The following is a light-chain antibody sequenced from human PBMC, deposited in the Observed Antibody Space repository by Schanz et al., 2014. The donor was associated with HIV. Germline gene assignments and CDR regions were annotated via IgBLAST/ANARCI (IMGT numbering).Light chain of an antibody. CDR2: EVD. V-gene: IGLV2-8*01. CDR3: QSYDSSLNSYV. Sequence: QSALTQPPSASGSRGQSVAISCTGSSSNVGGYNYVSWYQQHPGKAPKLMIYEVDKRPSGVPDRFSGSKSGNTASLTVSGLQAEDEADYYCQSYDSSLNSYVFGSGTKLTVL. CDR1: SSNVGGYNY. J-gene: IGLJ1*01.